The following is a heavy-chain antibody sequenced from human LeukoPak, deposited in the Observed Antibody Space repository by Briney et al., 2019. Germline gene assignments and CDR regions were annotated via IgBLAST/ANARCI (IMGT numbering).Heavy chain of an antibody. D-gene: IGHD6-13*01. J-gene: IGHJ6*03. CDR3: ARADYSSTWSHDYYYMDV. V-gene: IGHV4-38-2*01. CDR1: GGSISSSNW. Sequence: SETLSLTCAVSGGSISSSNWWSWIRQPPGKGLEWIGSIYHSGSTYYNPSLKSRVTISVDTSKNQFSLKLSSVTAADTAVYYCARADYSSTWSHDYYYMDVWGKGTTVTVSS. CDR2: IYHSGST.